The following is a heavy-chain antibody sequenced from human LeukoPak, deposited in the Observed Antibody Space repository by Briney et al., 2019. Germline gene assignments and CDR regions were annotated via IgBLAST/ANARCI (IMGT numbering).Heavy chain of an antibody. CDR3: ARLNCSGGSCYYYGMDV. V-gene: IGHV5-51*01. D-gene: IGHD2-15*01. Sequence: GESLKISCKGSGYSFTNYWIGWVRQMPGKGLEWMGIIYPGDSDTRYSPSFQGQVTISADKSISTAYLQWSSLKASDTAMYYCARLNCSGGSCYYYGMDVWGQGTTVTVSS. CDR2: IYPGDSDT. CDR1: GYSFTNYW. J-gene: IGHJ6*02.